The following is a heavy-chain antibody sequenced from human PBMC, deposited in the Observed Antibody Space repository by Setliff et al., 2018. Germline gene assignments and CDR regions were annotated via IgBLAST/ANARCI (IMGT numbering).Heavy chain of an antibody. CDR2: TIPMFGTT. Sequence: GASVKVSCKASGATFSSYGISWVRQAPGQGLEWMGGTIPMFGTTEYAQKFQGRLTIITDESTSTAYMELSSLTSDDTAVYYCAREGVDTRSSTDYRYYMDVWGKGTTVTVS. CDR3: AREGVDTRSSTDYRYYMDV. CDR1: GATFSSYG. D-gene: IGHD5-18*01. V-gene: IGHV1-69*05. J-gene: IGHJ6*03.